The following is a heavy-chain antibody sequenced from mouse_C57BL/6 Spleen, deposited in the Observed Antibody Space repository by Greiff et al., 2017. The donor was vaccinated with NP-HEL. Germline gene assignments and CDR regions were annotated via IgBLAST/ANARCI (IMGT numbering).Heavy chain of an antibody. V-gene: IGHV1-26*01. D-gene: IGHD2-3*01. CDR2: INPNNGGT. CDR3: ARDGYHAPFAY. J-gene: IGHJ3*01. Sequence: VQLQQSGPELVKPGASVKISCKASGYTFTDYYMNWVKQSHGKSLEWIGDINPNNGGTSYNQKFKGKATLTVDKSSSTAYMELRSLTSEDSAVYYCARDGYHAPFAYWGQGTLVTVSA. CDR1: GYTFTDYY.